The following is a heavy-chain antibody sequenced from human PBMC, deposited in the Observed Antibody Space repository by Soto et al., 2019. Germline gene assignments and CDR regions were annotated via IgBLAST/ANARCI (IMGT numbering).Heavy chain of an antibody. D-gene: IGHD3-10*01. V-gene: IGHV3-23*01. CDR3: AQTTDGWFSAFVI. J-gene: IGHJ3*02. CDR1: GFLSSSDP. CDR2: ISGSGTTS. Sequence: PEGAVSLSCSGSGFLSSSDPLSWVLQAPVKGLDRVSAISGSGTTSYHAVSVKGWFIFYRDNPKNSIYLQMNSLRAEDSALYFCAQTTDGWFSAFVIWGQGTVVTGSS.